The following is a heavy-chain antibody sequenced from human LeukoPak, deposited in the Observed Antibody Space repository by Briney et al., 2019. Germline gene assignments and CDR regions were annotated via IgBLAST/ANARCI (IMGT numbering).Heavy chain of an antibody. CDR3: VASSGWSGLDAFDI. Sequence: SETLSLTCTVSGGSISRYYWSWIRQPPGKGLEWIGYVYYSGSTNYNPSLKSRVTISVDTSKNPFSLKLSSVTAADTAVYYCVASSGWSGLDAFDIWGQGTMVTVSS. D-gene: IGHD6-19*01. V-gene: IGHV4-59*08. CDR1: GGSISRYY. CDR2: VYYSGST. J-gene: IGHJ3*02.